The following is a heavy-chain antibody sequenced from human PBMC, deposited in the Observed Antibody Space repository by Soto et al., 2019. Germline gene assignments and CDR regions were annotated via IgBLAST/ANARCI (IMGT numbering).Heavy chain of an antibody. V-gene: IGHV4-59*08. CDR2: IYYSGST. D-gene: IGHD4-17*01. J-gene: IGHJ4*02. CDR3: ARHSNRHYGPYSFDY. CDR1: GGSVGSYY. Sequence: PSETLSLTCTVSGGSVGSYYWSWIRQSPGKGLEWIGYIYYSGSTKYKPSLKSRVTISVDTSKNQFSLKVSSATAADTAVYYCARHSNRHYGPYSFDYWGLGALVTLSS.